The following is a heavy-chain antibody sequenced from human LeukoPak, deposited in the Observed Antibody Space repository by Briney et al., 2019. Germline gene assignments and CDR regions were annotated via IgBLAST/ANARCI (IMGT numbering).Heavy chain of an antibody. D-gene: IGHD3-22*01. CDR2: INPNSGGT. Sequence: ASVKVSCKASGYTFTGYYMHWVRQAPGQGLEWMGWINPNSGGTNYAQKLQGRVTMTTDTSTSTAYMELRSLRSDDTAVYYCARVWSAYYYDSSGYYFGDYWGQGTLVTVSS. V-gene: IGHV1-2*02. CDR3: ARVWSAYYYDSSGYYFGDY. CDR1: GYTFTGYY. J-gene: IGHJ4*02.